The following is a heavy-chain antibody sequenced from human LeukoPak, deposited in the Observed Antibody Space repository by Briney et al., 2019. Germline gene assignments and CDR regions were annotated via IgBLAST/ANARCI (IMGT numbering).Heavy chain of an antibody. CDR2: IDWDDDK. Sequence: SGPTLVNPTQTLTLTCIFSGFSLNTSEMCVSWIRQPPGGALEWLARIDWDDDKYYSTSLKTRLTISKDTSKNKVVLTMTNMDPVDTATYYCARTTVVVPSASLDHWGQGILVTVSS. J-gene: IGHJ5*02. V-gene: IGHV2-70*11. CDR1: GFSLNTSEMC. CDR3: ARTTVVVPSASLDH. D-gene: IGHD2-15*01.